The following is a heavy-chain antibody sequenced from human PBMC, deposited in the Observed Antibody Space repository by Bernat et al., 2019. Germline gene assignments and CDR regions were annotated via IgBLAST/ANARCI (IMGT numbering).Heavy chain of an antibody. Sequence: QVQLQQWGAGLLKPSETLSLTCGVYGGSFSNYSWSWIRQPPGKGLEWIGEINHSGSTDYNPSLATRVTISIDSSRNTFSLKLSSVTAADTAVYYCAREQTELFHDFWSGYEGRYYYFYYMDVWGEGTSVTVSS. J-gene: IGHJ6*03. CDR1: GGSFSNYS. CDR3: AREQTELFHDFWSGYEGRYYYFYYMDV. V-gene: IGHV4-34*01. CDR2: INHSGST. D-gene: IGHD3-3*01.